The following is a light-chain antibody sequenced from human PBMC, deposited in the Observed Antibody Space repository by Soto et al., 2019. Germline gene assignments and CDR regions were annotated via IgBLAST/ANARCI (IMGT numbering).Light chain of an antibody. J-gene: IGKJ1*01. CDR3: QQSYSRT. CDR1: QSISNY. CDR2: AAS. V-gene: IGKV1-39*01. Sequence: DIQLTHSPSSLSASVGDRVSISCRASQSISNYLNWYQQKPGKAPKVLIFAASTLQSGVPSRCSGSGSGTDFTLTITSLQPEDFATYYCQQSYSRTFGQGTKVDIK.